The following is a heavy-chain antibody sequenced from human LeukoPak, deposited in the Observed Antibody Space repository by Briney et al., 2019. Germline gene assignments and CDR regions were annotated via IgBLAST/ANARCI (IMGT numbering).Heavy chain of an antibody. V-gene: IGHV4-59*01. CDR2: SDYSGST. Sequence: SETLSLTCTVSGGSISTYYWSWIRQPPGKGLEWIGYSDYSGSTSYNPSLKSRVTVSVDTSKNQFSLKVSSVTAADTAVYYCAREDYDYYYGMDVWGQGTTVTVSS. CDR1: GGSISTYY. J-gene: IGHJ6*02. CDR3: AREDYDYYYGMDV. D-gene: IGHD4/OR15-4a*01.